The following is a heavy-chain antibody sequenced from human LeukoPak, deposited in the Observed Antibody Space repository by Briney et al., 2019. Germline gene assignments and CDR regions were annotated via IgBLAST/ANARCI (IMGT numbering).Heavy chain of an antibody. V-gene: IGHV4-31*03. CDR3: ARESYYYDSSGYFDY. D-gene: IGHD3-22*01. CDR1: GGSLSSGGYY. Sequence: SETLSLTCTVSGGSLSSGGYYWSWIRQHPGKGLEWIGYIYYSGSTYYNPSLKSRVTISVDTSKNQFSLKLSSVTAADTAVYYCARESYYYDSSGYFDYWGQGTLVTVSS. J-gene: IGHJ4*02. CDR2: IYYSGST.